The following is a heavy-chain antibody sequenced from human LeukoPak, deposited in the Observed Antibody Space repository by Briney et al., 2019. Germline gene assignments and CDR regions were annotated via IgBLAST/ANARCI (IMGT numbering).Heavy chain of an antibody. D-gene: IGHD5-12*01. V-gene: IGHV5-51*01. Sequence: PGESLKISCKASGYSFTCDWIGWVRQMPGKGLEWMVIIYPYDSDTRYSPSFQGEVTISADKSISTAYLQWSYLKASDTAMYYCARHIGYSAWNPDYWGQGTLVTVSS. CDR2: IYPYDSDT. J-gene: IGHJ4*02. CDR3: ARHIGYSAWNPDY. CDR1: GYSFTCDW.